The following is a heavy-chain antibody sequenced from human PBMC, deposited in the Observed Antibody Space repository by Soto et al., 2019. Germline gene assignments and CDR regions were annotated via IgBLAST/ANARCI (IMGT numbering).Heavy chain of an antibody. V-gene: IGHV2-70*01. CDR3: ARIPDWGSDYYYYGMDV. Sequence: PTQSLTVSFSFSAVSLSTSGMCVSWIRQPPGKALEWLALIDWDDDKYYSTSLKTRLTISKDTSKNQVVLTMTNMDPVDTATYYCARIPDWGSDYYYYGMDVWGQGTTVTVSS. D-gene: IGHD7-27*01. CDR2: IDWDDDK. CDR1: AVSLSTSGMC. J-gene: IGHJ6*02.